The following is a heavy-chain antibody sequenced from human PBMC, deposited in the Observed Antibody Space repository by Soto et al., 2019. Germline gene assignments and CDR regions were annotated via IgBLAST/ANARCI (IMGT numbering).Heavy chain of an antibody. Sequence: QITLKESGPTLVKSTQTLTLTCTFSGFSLSTSGVGVGWIRQPPGKALEWLTLIYWDDEKRYSPSLKSRLTITKDTSENQVVLTMTNMDPVDTATYYCAHSPWTGYSLYYFDSWGQGTLVTVSS. CDR3: AHSPWTGYSLYYFDS. CDR2: IYWDDEK. D-gene: IGHD3-3*01. V-gene: IGHV2-5*02. J-gene: IGHJ4*02. CDR1: GFSLSTSGVG.